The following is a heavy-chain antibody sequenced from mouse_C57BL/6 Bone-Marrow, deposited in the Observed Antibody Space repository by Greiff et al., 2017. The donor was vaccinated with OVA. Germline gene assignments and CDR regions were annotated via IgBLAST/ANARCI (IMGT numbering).Heavy chain of an antibody. CDR1: GYAFSSSW. V-gene: IGHV1-82*01. CDR2: LYPGDGDT. D-gene: IGHD4-1*01. Sequence: QVQLQQSGPELVKPGASVKISCKASGYAFSSSWMNWVKQRPGKGLEWIGRLYPGDGDTNYNGKFKGKATLTADKSSSTAYMQLSSLTSEDSAVYFCARSNWEGHWGQGTTLTVSS. J-gene: IGHJ2*01. CDR3: ARSNWEGH.